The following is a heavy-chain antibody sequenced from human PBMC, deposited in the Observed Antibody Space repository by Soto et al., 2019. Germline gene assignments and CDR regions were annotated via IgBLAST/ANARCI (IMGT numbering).Heavy chain of an antibody. CDR1: GFTFSYYW. CDR2: IKQDGSGE. CDR3: AKIAYCGGDCYLNFDY. J-gene: IGHJ4*02. V-gene: IGHV3-7*01. Sequence: GGSLRLSCAASGFTFSYYWMSWVRQAPGKGLEWVANIKQDGSGESYVDSVKGRFTISRDNTKNSLYLQMNSLRAEDTAVYYCAKIAYCGGDCYLNFDYWGQGALVTVSS. D-gene: IGHD2-21*02.